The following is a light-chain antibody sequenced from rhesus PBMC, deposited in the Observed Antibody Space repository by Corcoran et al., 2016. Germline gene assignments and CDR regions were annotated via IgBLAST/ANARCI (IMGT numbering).Light chain of an antibody. V-gene: IGKV1-37*01. Sequence: DIQMTQSPSSLSTSVGDRVTITRRASQGISSYLAWYQQKPGKAPKHLVYAASNLESGVPSRFSGSGSGTEVTPTISSTQPEEFANFYCQPYNSDPPTFGGGTKVEIK. CDR1: QGISSY. J-gene: IGKJ4*01. CDR3: QPYNSDPPT. CDR2: AAS.